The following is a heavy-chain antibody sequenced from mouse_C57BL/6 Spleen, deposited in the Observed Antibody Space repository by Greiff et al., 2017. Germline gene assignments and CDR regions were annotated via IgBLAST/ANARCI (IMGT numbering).Heavy chain of an antibody. Sequence: EVKLMESGGGLVKPGGSLKLSCAASGFTFSSYTMSWVRQTPETRLEWVATISGGGGNTYYPDSVKGRFTISRDNAKNTLYLQMSSLRSEDTALYYCARQLGRYFDYWGQGTTLTVSS. CDR1: GFTFSSYT. J-gene: IGHJ2*01. V-gene: IGHV5-9*01. CDR3: ARQLGRYFDY. CDR2: ISGGGGNT.